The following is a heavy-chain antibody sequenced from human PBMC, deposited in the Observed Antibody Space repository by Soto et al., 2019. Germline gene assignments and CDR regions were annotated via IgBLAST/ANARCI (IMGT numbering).Heavy chain of an antibody. CDR3: ARDSGYYGMDV. V-gene: IGHV3-33*01. CDR1: GFTFSSYG. Sequence: SLRLSCAASGFTFSSYGMHWVRQAPGKGLEWVAVIWYDGSNKYYADSVKGRFTISRDNSKNTLYLQMNSLRAEDTAVYYCARDSGYYGMDVWGQGTTVTVSS. CDR2: IWYDGSNK. J-gene: IGHJ6*02. D-gene: IGHD3-10*01.